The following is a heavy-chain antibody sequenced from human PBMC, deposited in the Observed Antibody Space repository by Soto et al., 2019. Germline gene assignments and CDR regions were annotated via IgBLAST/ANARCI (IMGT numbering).Heavy chain of an antibody. J-gene: IGHJ4*02. CDR1: GFTFSSYG. CDR3: ARAPRSDSSGYNRY. Sequence: ESGGGVVQPGRSLRLSCAASGFTFSSYGMHWVRQAPGKGLEWVAVIWYDGSNKYYADSVKGRFTISRDNSKNTLYLQMNSLRAEDTAVYYCARAPRSDSSGYNRYWGQGTLVTVSS. V-gene: IGHV3-33*01. D-gene: IGHD3-22*01. CDR2: IWYDGSNK.